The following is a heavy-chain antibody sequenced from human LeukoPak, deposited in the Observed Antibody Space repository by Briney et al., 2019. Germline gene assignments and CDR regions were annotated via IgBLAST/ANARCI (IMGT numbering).Heavy chain of an antibody. CDR2: IRYDGSNK. V-gene: IGHV3-30*02. CDR3: AKDFVVVVAATTGRYFDY. Sequence: GGSLRLSCAASGFTFSSYGMHWVRQAPGKGLEWVAFIRYDGSNKYYADSVRGRFTISRDNSKNTLYLQMNSLRAEDTAVYYCAKDFVVVVAATTGRYFDYWGQGTLVTVSS. J-gene: IGHJ4*02. D-gene: IGHD2-15*01. CDR1: GFTFSSYG.